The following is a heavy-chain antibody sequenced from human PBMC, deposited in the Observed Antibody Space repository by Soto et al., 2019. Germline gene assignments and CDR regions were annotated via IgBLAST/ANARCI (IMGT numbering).Heavy chain of an antibody. Sequence: GGSLRLSCAASGFTFSNAWMSWVRQAPGRGLEWVGRIKSKTDGGTTDYAAPVKGRFTISRDDSKNTLYLQMNSLKTEDTAVYYCATDEWIQRWDSSYYYYYGMDVWGQGTTVTVSS. V-gene: IGHV3-15*01. CDR1: GFTFSNAW. CDR3: ATDEWIQRWDSSYYYYYGMDV. CDR2: IKSKTDGGTT. J-gene: IGHJ6*02. D-gene: IGHD5-18*01.